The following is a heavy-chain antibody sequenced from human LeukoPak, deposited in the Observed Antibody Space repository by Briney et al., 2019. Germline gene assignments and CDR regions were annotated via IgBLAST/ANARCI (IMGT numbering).Heavy chain of an antibody. CDR2: IYHSGST. V-gene: IGHV4-4*02. J-gene: IGHJ4*02. Sequence: SGTLSLTCAVSGGSISSSNWWSWVRQPPGKGLEWIGEIYHSGSTTYNPSLKSRVTISVDTSKNQFSLKLSSVTAADRAVYYCARGGVWGSYGGFDYWGQGTLVTVSS. CDR3: ARGGVWGSYGGFDY. CDR1: GGSISSSNW. D-gene: IGHD3-16*01.